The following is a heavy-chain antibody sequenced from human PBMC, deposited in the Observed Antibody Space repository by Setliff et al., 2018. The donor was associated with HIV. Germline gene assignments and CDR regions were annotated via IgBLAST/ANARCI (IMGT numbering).Heavy chain of an antibody. J-gene: IGHJ5*02. CDR3: ARDPVWFGELSWFDP. D-gene: IGHD3-10*01. CDR1: GGSISSDNW. V-gene: IGHV4-4*02. Sequence: PSETLSLTCAVSGGSISSDNWWSWVRQPPGKGLEWIGEIYHSGSTNYNPSLKSRVTISVDKSKNQFSLKLSSVTAADTAVYYCARDPVWFGELSWFDPWGQGTLVTV. CDR2: IYHSGST.